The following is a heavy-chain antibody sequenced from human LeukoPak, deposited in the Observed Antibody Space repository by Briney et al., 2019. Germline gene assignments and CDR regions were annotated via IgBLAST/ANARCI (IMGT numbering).Heavy chain of an antibody. CDR3: ASLGVDDFWSGQLDY. CDR2: ISSSGSTI. D-gene: IGHD3-3*01. CDR1: GFPFSSYE. V-gene: IGHV3-48*03. J-gene: IGHJ4*02. Sequence: PGRSLRLSCAASGFPFSSYEMNWVSQAPGKGLEWVSYISSSGSTIYYADSVKGRFTISRDNAKNSLYLQMNSLRAEDTAVYYCASLGVDDFWSGQLDYWGQGTLVTVSS.